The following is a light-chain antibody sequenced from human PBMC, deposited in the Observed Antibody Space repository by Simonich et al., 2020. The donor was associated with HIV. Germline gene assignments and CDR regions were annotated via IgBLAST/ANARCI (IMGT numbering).Light chain of an antibody. CDR3: SSYAGSNNVV. CDR1: SGDIGGYNY. Sequence: QSALTQPASVSGSPGQSITISCSGTSGDIGGYNYISWYQQHPGKAPRLIIYEVMKRPSGVPVRFSGSKSGNTASLTVSGLQAEDEADYYCSSYAGSNNVVFGGGTKLTVL. V-gene: IGLV2-8*01. CDR2: EVM. J-gene: IGLJ2*01.